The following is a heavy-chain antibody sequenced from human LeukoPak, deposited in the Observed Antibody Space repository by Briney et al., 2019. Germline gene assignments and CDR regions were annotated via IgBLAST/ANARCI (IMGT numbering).Heavy chain of an antibody. Sequence: SQTLSLTCVISGDSFSSNGVAWNWIRQSPSRGLEWLGRTYYRSKWYHDYAVSVKSRVTINPDTSKNLFSLQLNSVTPEDTAVYYCARGKYSAFDIWGQGTMVTVSS. CDR2: TYYRSKWYH. D-gene: IGHD2-21*01. V-gene: IGHV6-1*01. J-gene: IGHJ3*02. CDR3: ARGKYSAFDI. CDR1: GDSFSSNGVA.